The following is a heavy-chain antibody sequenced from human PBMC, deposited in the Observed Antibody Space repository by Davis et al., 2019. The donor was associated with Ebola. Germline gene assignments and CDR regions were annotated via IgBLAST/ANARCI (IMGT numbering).Heavy chain of an antibody. CDR2: IYNNGGTT. CDR1: GGSISNDY. J-gene: IGHJ4*02. V-gene: IGHV4-4*09. D-gene: IGHD5-24*01. Sequence: SETLSLTCTVSGGSISNDYCNWIRQPPGKGLEWIGYIYNNGGTTNYNPSLKNRVTISVDTSKTHFSLKLTSVTAADTAVYYCATGAGWLTDSWGQGILVTVSS. CDR3: ATGAGWLTDS.